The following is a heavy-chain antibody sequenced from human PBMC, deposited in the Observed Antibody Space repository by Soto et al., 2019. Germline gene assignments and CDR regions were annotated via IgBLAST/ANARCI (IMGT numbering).Heavy chain of an antibody. J-gene: IGHJ4*02. V-gene: IGHV3-33*01. D-gene: IGHD3-10*01. Sequence: QVQLVESGGGVVQPGRSLRLSCAASGFTFSSHAMHWVRQAPGKGLEWVAVIWYDGSKKYYADSVKGRFTISRDNSKNTPDLERNSLGAEETGMYYWSRDYWGGIGAGSYFLDFWGQGTLVTVSS. CDR2: IWYDGSKK. CDR1: GFTFSSHA. CDR3: SRDYWGGIGAGSYFLDF.